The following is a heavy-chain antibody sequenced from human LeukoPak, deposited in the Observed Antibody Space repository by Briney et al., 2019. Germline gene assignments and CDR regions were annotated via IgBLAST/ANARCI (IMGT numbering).Heavy chain of an antibody. CDR1: GGSLSSGGYY. CDR3: ARAVVVIGAPRFDP. J-gene: IGHJ5*02. CDR2: IYNSGST. V-gene: IGHV4-61*08. D-gene: IGHD2-15*01. Sequence: PSETLSLTCTVSGGSLSSGGYYWSWIRQPPGKRLEWIGYIYNSGSTKYNPSLKSRVTISEDTSNNQFSLKLSSMTAADTAVYYCARAVVVIGAPRFDPWGQGTLVTVSS.